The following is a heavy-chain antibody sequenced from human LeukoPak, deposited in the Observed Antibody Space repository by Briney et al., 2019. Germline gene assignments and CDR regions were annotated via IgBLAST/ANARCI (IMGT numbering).Heavy chain of an antibody. Sequence: PGGSLRLSCTASGFTFNNYAMSWVRQAPGKGLEWVSASRASGDSPYYADSVKGRFTISRDTSKNTLDLQMNSLRVEDTAVYYCAKGVYGSGSYWEYFEQWGQGTLVTVSS. J-gene: IGHJ1*01. CDR1: GFTFNNYA. CDR3: AKGVYGSGSYWEYFEQ. CDR2: SRASGDSP. D-gene: IGHD3-10*01. V-gene: IGHV3-23*01.